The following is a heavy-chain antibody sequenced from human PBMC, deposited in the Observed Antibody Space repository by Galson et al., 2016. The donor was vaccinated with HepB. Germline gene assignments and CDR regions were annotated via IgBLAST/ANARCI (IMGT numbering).Heavy chain of an antibody. CDR1: GFNLNSYS. J-gene: IGHJ4*02. D-gene: IGHD3-10*01. CDR3: ARVGYGSGSYYRFYDY. V-gene: IGHV3-48*02. Sequence: SLRLSCAVFGFNLNSYSMNWVRQAPGKGLEWISSITSSSSLIFYAGSVKGRFTISRDNARNSLYLQMNILRDEDTAVYYCARVGYGSGSYYRFYDYWGQGTLVTVSS. CDR2: ITSSSSLI.